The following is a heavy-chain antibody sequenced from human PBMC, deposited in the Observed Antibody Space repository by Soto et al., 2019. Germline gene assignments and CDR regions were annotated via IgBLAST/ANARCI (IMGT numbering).Heavy chain of an antibody. CDR3: ARLTRGGPVVGNFDY. J-gene: IGHJ4*02. D-gene: IGHD1-26*01. Sequence: PSETLSLTCTVSGGSISSYYWSWIRQPPGKGLEWIGYIYYSGSTNYNPSLKSRVTISVDTSKNQFSLKLSSVTAADTAVYYCARLTRGGPVVGNFDYWGQGTLVTVSS. V-gene: IGHV4-59*08. CDR1: GGSISSYY. CDR2: IYYSGST.